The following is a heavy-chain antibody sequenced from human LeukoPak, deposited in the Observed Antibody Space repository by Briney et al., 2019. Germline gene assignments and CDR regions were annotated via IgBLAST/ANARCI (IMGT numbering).Heavy chain of an antibody. J-gene: IGHJ4*02. Sequence: PGGSLRLSCAASGFTFDDYAMHWVRQAPGKGLEWVSGISWNSGSIGYADSVKGRFTISRDNAKNSLYLQMNSLRAEDTAVYYCARDGGGPWIQLYYFDYWGQGTLVTVSS. CDR1: GFTFDDYA. V-gene: IGHV3-9*01. CDR3: ARDGGGPWIQLYYFDY. D-gene: IGHD5-18*01. CDR2: ISWNSGSI.